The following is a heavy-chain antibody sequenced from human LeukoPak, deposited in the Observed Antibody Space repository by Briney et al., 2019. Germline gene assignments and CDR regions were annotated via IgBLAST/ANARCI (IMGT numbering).Heavy chain of an antibody. D-gene: IGHD4-17*01. CDR1: GGSISSSSYY. CDR2: IYYSGST. CDR3: ARGQGTVTTH. J-gene: IGHJ4*02. Sequence: SETLSLTCTVSGGSISSSSYYWVWIRQPPGTGLEWIGSIYYSGSTYYNPSLKSRVTISVDTSKNQFSLKLSSVTAADTAVYYCARGQGTVTTHWGQGTLVTVSS. V-gene: IGHV4-39*01.